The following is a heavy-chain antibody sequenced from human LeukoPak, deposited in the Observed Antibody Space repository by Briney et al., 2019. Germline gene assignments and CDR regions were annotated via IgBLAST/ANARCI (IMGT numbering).Heavy chain of an antibody. V-gene: IGHV3-48*01. Sequence: GGSLRLSCTASGFRFSGHWIHWVRQPPGKGLEWVSYISVSTTTIYYADSVKGRFTISRDNAKNSLHLQMNSLRVEDTAVYYCARAGICSGGSCDFDFWGQGTLVTVSS. CDR1: GFRFSGHW. J-gene: IGHJ4*02. CDR3: ARAGICSGGSCDFDF. D-gene: IGHD2-15*01. CDR2: ISVSTTTI.